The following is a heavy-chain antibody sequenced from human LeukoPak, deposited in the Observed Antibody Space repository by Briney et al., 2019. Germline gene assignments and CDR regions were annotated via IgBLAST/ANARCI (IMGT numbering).Heavy chain of an antibody. V-gene: IGHV4-34*01. CDR1: SGSFSGYY. Sequence: SETLSLTCAVYSGSFSGYYWSWIRQPPGKGLEWIGEINHSGSTNYNPSLKSRVTISVDTSKNQFSLKLSSVTAADTAVYYCAARYSSGWYSFNWFDPWGQGTLVTVSS. CDR3: AARYSSGWYSFNWFDP. J-gene: IGHJ5*02. CDR2: INHSGST. D-gene: IGHD6-19*01.